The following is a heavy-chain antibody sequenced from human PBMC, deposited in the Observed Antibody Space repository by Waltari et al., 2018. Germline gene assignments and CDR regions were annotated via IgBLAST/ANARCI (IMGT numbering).Heavy chain of an antibody. CDR3: AKAHSIGYCSGGSCYEFDY. V-gene: IGHV3-43D*03. CDR1: GFTFDDYA. Sequence: EVQLVESGGVVVQPGGSLRLSCAASGFTFDDYAMHWVRQAPGKGLEWVSLISWDGGSTYYADSVKGRFTISRDNSKNSLYLQMNSLRAEDTALYYCAKAHSIGYCSGGSCYEFDYWGQGTLVTVSS. J-gene: IGHJ4*02. CDR2: ISWDGGST. D-gene: IGHD2-15*01.